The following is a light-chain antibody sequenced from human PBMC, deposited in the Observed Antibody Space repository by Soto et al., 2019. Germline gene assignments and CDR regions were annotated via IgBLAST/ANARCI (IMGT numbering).Light chain of an antibody. Sequence: RLLMYGASIRANGIPDRFIGSGSGTDFTLTISRLEPEDFAVYYCQQYGSSSFTFGPGTKVDIK. CDR3: QQYGSSSFT. CDR2: GAS. J-gene: IGKJ3*01. V-gene: IGKV3-20*01.